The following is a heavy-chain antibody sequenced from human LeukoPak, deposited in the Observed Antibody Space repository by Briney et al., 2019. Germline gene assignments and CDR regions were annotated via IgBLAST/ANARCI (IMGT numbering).Heavy chain of an antibody. D-gene: IGHD3-22*01. CDR1: GYTFTSYY. V-gene: IGHV1-46*01. CDR2: INPSGGST. CDR3: ARASMIVVVMTYDAFDI. Sequence: ASVKVSCKTSGYTFTSYYMHWVRQAPGQGLEWMGIINPSGGSTDYAQKFQGRVTITADESTSTAYMELSSLRPEDTAVYYCARASMIVVVMTYDAFDIWGQGTMVTVSS. J-gene: IGHJ3*02.